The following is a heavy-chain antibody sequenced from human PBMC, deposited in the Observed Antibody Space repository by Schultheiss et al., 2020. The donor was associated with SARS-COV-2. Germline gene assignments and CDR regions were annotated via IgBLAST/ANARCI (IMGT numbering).Heavy chain of an antibody. CDR3: ARDQSAVAVGENWFDP. V-gene: IGHV1-18*01. Sequence: ASVKDSCKASGYTFTSYGISWVRQAPGQGLEWMGWISAYNGNTNYAQKLQGRVTMTTDTSTSTAYMELRSLRSDDTAVYYCARDQSAVAVGENWFDPWGQGTLVTVSS. D-gene: IGHD6-19*01. CDR1: GYTFTSYG. J-gene: IGHJ5*02. CDR2: ISAYNGNT.